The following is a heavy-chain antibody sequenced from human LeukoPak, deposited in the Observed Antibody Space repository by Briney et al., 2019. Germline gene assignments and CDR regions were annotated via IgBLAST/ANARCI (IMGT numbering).Heavy chain of an antibody. V-gene: IGHV1-69*13. CDR1: GGTFSSYA. Sequence: SVKVSCKASGGTFSSYAISWVRQAPGQGLEWMGGIIPIFGTANYAQKFLGRVTITADESTSTAYMELSSLRSEDTAVYYCARGAVPAAIGPAFDIWGQGTMVTVSS. D-gene: IGHD2-2*01. J-gene: IGHJ3*02. CDR3: ARGAVPAAIGPAFDI. CDR2: IIPIFGTA.